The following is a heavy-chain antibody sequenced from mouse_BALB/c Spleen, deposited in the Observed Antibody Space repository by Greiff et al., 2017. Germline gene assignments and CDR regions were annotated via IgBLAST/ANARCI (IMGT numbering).Heavy chain of an antibody. CDR1: GYTFTDYA. V-gene: IGHV1S137*01. D-gene: IGHD2-4*01. CDR3: ARLGDYDWFAY. J-gene: IGHJ3*01. CDR2: ISTYYGDA. Sequence: QVQLKESGAELVRPGVSVKISCKGSGYTFTDYAMHWVKQSHAKSLEWIGVISTYYGDASYNQKFKGKATMTVDKSSSTAYMELARLTSEDSAIYYCARLGDYDWFAYWGQGTLVTVSA.